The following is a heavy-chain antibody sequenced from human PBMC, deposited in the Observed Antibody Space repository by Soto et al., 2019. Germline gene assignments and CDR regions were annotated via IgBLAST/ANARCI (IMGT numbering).Heavy chain of an antibody. Sequence: PWETLSLTCTVSGGSISSYYWSWIRQPPGKGLEWIGYIYYGGSTNYNPSLKSRVTISVDTSKNQFSLKLSSVTAADTAVYYCARRIAVAGTIDYWGQGTLVTVSS. J-gene: IGHJ4*02. CDR1: GGSISSYY. V-gene: IGHV4-59*01. CDR2: IYYGGST. D-gene: IGHD6-19*01. CDR3: ARRIAVAGTIDY.